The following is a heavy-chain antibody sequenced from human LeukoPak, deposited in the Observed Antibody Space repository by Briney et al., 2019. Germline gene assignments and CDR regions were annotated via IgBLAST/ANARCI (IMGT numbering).Heavy chain of an antibody. CDR3: ARVYGSGSYDFDY. CDR1: GYSFTTYW. J-gene: IGHJ4*02. Sequence: GESLKISCKASGYSFTTYWIGWVRQMPWKGLEWMGIIYPGDSDTRYSPSFQGQVTISADKSITTAYVQWSRLKASDTAMYYCARVYGSGSYDFDYWGQGTLVTVSS. D-gene: IGHD3-10*01. V-gene: IGHV5-51*01. CDR2: IYPGDSDT.